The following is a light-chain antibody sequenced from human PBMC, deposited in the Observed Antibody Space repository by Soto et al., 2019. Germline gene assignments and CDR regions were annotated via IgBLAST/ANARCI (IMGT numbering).Light chain of an antibody. CDR3: QGYGSVPRT. CDR1: QGINNF. V-gene: IGKV1-27*01. J-gene: IGKJ1*01. Sequence: DIRMTQSPPSLSASVGDKITITCRANQGINNFLAWYHQKPGEVPKLLMYDASTLQSGASSRFRGGGSGTVFTLTVNSLQPEDVGSYYWQGYGSVPRTFGQGTKVEVK. CDR2: DAS.